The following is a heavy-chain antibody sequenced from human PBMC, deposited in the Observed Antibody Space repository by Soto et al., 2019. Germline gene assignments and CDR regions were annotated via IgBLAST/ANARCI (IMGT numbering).Heavy chain of an antibody. CDR3: ARDPPEDSGGYFAFDY. Sequence: PGGSLRLSCAASGFTFSDYYMSWIRQAPGKGLEWVSYISSSSSYTNYADSVKGRFTISRDNAKNTLYLQMNSLRAEDTAVYYCARDPPEDSGGYFAFDYWGQGTLVTVSS. CDR1: GFTFSDYY. V-gene: IGHV3-11*06. D-gene: IGHD3-22*01. CDR2: ISSSSSYT. J-gene: IGHJ4*02.